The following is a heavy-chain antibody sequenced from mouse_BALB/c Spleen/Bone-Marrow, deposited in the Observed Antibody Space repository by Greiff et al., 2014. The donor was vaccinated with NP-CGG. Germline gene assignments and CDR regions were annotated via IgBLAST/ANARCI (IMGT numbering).Heavy chain of an antibody. V-gene: IGHV5-6-4*01. CDR3: SKDGGYDYSYYFDY. CDR1: GFTFSSYS. Sequence: EVMLVESGGGLVKPGGSLKLSCAASGFTFSSYSMSWVRQTPEKRLEWVATISGGGHDTYYPDSVKGRFTISRDNAKNTLYLQMSRLKSEDTAVYYCSKDGGYDYSYYFDYWGQGTTLTVSS. D-gene: IGHD2-4*01. J-gene: IGHJ2*01. CDR2: ISGGGHDT.